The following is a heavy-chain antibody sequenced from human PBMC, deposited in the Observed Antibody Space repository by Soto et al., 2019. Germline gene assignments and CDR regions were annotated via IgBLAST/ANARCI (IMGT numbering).Heavy chain of an antibody. Sequence: QVQLVESGGGVVQPGRSLRLFCAASGFTFSRYAMHWVRQAPGKGLEWLAVISNDGSNEYYADSVKGRFTISRDNSKNTLHLQMNSLRAEDTAVYYCAREYTVTRYYYYGMDVWGQGTTVTVSS. D-gene: IGHD4-17*01. CDR2: ISNDGSNE. CDR1: GFTFSRYA. V-gene: IGHV3-30-3*01. J-gene: IGHJ6*02. CDR3: AREYTVTRYYYYGMDV.